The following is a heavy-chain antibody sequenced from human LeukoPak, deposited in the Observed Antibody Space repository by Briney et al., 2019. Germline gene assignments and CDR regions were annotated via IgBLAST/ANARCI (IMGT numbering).Heavy chain of an antibody. V-gene: IGHV3-23*01. CDR2: ISGSGGST. D-gene: IGHD1-1*01. CDR3: ARGGTYYYYGMDV. J-gene: IGHJ6*02. Sequence: GGSLRLSCAASGFTFSSYAMSWVRQAPGKGLEWVSAISGSGGSTYYADSVKGRFTISRDNSKNTLYLQMNSLRAEDTAVYYCARGGTYYYYGMDVWGQGTTVTVSS. CDR1: GFTFSSYA.